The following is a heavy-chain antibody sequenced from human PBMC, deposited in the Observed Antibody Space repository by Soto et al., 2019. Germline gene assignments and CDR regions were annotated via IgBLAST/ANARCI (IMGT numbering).Heavy chain of an antibody. CDR2: IYYSGST. Sequence: SETLSLTCTVSGGSISSGGYYWSWIRQHPGKGLEWIGYIYYSGSTYYNPSLKSRVTISVDTSKNQFSLKLSSVTAADTALYYCARVYGLDLFDHWGKGTLVTVSS. CDR3: ARVYGLDLFDH. D-gene: IGHD2-8*01. J-gene: IGHJ4*02. CDR1: GGSISSGGYY. V-gene: IGHV4-31*03.